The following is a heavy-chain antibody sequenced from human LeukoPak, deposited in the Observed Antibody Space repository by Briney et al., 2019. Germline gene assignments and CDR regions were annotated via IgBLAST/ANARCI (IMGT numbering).Heavy chain of an antibody. CDR3: AREGPHYVWGSYRYPNWFDP. Sequence: GGSLRLSCAASGFTFSSYSMNWVRQAPGKGLEWVSSISSSSSYIYYADSVKGRFTISRDNAKNSLYLQMNSLRAEDTAVYYCAREGPHYVWGSYRYPNWFDPWGQGTLVTVSS. D-gene: IGHD3-16*02. V-gene: IGHV3-21*01. J-gene: IGHJ5*02. CDR1: GFTFSSYS. CDR2: ISSSSSYI.